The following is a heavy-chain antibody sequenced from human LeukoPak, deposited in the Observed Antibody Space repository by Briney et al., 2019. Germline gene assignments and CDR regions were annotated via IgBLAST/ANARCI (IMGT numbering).Heavy chain of an antibody. V-gene: IGHV3-11*04. CDR3: ARLPSSAGAGTFDY. J-gene: IGHJ4*02. Sequence: GGSLRLSCVVSGFTFSDKYMSWIRQAPGKGLEWVSNTDSSGTTINYADSVKGRFSVSRDNAKNSLDLQMNSLRAEDTAVYYCARLPSSAGAGTFDYWGQGTQVTVSS. CDR1: GFTFSDKY. CDR2: TDSSGTTI. D-gene: IGHD6-13*01.